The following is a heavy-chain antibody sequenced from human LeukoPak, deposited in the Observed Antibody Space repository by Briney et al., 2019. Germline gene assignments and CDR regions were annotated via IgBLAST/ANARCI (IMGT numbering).Heavy chain of an antibody. J-gene: IGHJ6*02. CDR1: GFTFDDYA. Sequence: GGSLRLSCAASGFTFDDYAMHWVRQAPGKGLEWVSGSSWNSGSIGYADSVKGRFTISRDNAKNSLYLQMNSLRAEDTALYYCAKVRSSLYYYYGMDVWGQGTTVTVSS. D-gene: IGHD6-13*01. CDR3: AKVRSSLYYYYGMDV. CDR2: SSWNSGSI. V-gene: IGHV3-9*01.